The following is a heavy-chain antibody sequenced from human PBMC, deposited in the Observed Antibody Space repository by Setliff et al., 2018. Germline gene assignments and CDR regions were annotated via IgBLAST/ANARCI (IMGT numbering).Heavy chain of an antibody. CDR3: ARSRTTAVKGGVFAV. CDR2: IYYSGST. Sequence: SETLSLTCSVSGASISSDGYYWSWIRQYPGKGLEWIGYIYYSGSTYYNPSLKSRVTISLDTSENQFSLELTSVTAADTAVYYCARSRTTAVKGGVFAVWGRGTLVTVSS. D-gene: IGHD1-7*01. J-gene: IGHJ2*01. CDR1: GASISSDGYY. V-gene: IGHV4-31*03.